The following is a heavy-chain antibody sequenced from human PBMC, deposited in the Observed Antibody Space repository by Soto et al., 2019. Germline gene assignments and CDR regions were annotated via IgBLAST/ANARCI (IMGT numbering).Heavy chain of an antibody. J-gene: IGHJ4*02. CDR2: IYYSGST. CDR3: ARQRTSVVTQAYFDV. Sequence: SETLSLTCTVTGDSISSRSYYWGWIRQPPGKGLEWIGSIYYSGSTYNNPSLRSRVSMSIDTSKDQFSLKLKSVTAADTALYFCARQRTSVVTQAYFDVWGPGYLVTVYS. V-gene: IGHV4-39*01. CDR1: GDSISSRSYY. D-gene: IGHD2-21*02.